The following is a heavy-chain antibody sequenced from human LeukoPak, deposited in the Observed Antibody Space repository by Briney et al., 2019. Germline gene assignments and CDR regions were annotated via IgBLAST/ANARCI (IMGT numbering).Heavy chain of an antibody. D-gene: IGHD2-2*01. CDR2: INPNSGGT. J-gene: IGHJ5*02. V-gene: IGHV1-2*02. CDR1: GYTFTGYY. CDR3: ARDMGDCSSTSCYVGRPTVGVNWFDP. Sequence: GASVKVSCKASGYTFTGYYMHWVRQAPGQGLEWMGWINPNSGGTNYAQKFQGRVTMTRDTSISTAYMELSRLGSDDTAVYYCARDMGDCSSTSCYVGRPTVGVNWFDPWGQGTLVTVSS.